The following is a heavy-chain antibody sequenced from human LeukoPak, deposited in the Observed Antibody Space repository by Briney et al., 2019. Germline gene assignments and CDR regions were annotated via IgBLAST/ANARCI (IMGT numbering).Heavy chain of an antibody. CDR1: GYSSTNHW. V-gene: IGHV5-51*01. D-gene: IGHD6-6*01. Sequence: GESLKISCKGSGYSSTNHWIGWVRQVPGKGLEWMGIVYPGDSDTRYSPSFRGQVIISADKSTNTAYLQWISLKASDTAMYYCARHGIAARGNQYYLDYWGQGILVTVSS. CDR3: ARHGIAARGNQYYLDY. J-gene: IGHJ4*02. CDR2: VYPGDSDT.